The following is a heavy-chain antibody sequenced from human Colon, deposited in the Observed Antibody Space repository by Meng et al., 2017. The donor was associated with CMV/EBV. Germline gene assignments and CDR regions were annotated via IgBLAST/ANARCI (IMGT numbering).Heavy chain of an antibody. Sequence: GESLKISCAASGFSFSTSSMHWVRQAPGKGLEYVSAISSDGRNKYYADSLKGRFTISRDNSKNTLYLQMNSLRAEDTAVYYCAKDSLWKPFAGFDYWGQGTLVTVSS. CDR1: GFSFSTSS. CDR2: ISSDGRNK. J-gene: IGHJ4*02. D-gene: IGHD3-16*02. CDR3: AKDSLWKPFAGFDY. V-gene: IGHV3-64*02.